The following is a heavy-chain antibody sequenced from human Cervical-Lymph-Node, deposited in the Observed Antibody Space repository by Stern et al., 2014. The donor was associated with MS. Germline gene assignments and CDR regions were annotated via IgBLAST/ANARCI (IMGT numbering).Heavy chain of an antibody. V-gene: IGHV2-70*01. CDR3: ARTSVGGVHYFDY. J-gene: IGHJ4*02. CDR2: IDWDDDK. CDR1: GFSLSNSGMC. D-gene: IGHD3-16*01. Sequence: QITLKEYGSALVKPKKNLTLTCTFSGFSLSNSGMCVSWIRQPPGKDLEWVVIIDWDDDKYYITSLKTMLTISKDTSKNQVVLTMTNMDPVDTATYYCARTSVGGVHYFDYWGQGTLVTVSS.